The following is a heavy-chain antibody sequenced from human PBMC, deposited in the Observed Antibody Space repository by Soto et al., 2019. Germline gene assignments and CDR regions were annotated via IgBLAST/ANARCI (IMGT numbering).Heavy chain of an antibody. CDR2: IIPILGIA. Sequence: QVQLVQSGAEVKKPGSSVKVSCKASGGTFSSYTISWVRQAPGQGLEWMGRIIPILGIANYAKKFQCRDTITADKPTCTVYMELSSLRSEDTAVYYCAVAVAGTHGMDVWGQGTTVTVSS. D-gene: IGHD6-19*01. CDR3: AVAVAGTHGMDV. V-gene: IGHV1-69*02. CDR1: GGTFSSYT. J-gene: IGHJ6*02.